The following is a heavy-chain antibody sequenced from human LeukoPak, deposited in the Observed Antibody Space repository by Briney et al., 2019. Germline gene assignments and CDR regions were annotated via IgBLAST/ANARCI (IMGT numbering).Heavy chain of an antibody. Sequence: GGSLRLSCAASGFTSSSYSMNWVRQAPGKGLEWVSSISSSSSYIYYADSVKGRFTISRDNAKNSLYLQMNSLRAEDTAVYYCASGVPETRTYYDILTGYYKGEDYDYWGQGTLVTVSS. CDR1: GFTSSSYS. CDR3: ASGVPETRTYYDILTGYYKGEDYDY. V-gene: IGHV3-21*01. D-gene: IGHD3-9*01. J-gene: IGHJ4*02. CDR2: ISSSSSYI.